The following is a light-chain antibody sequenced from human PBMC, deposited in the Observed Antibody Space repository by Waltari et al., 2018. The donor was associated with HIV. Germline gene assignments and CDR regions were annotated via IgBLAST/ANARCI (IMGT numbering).Light chain of an antibody. V-gene: IGKV3-15*01. CDR2: GAS. CDR3: QQYNNWPRT. J-gene: IGKJ2*01. CDR1: QSVSSN. Sequence: EIVMTQSPVTLSVSPGERATLSCRASQSVSSNLAWYQQKPGQAPRLLIYGASTRVTGIPARFSGSGSGTEFTLTISSLQSEDFAVYYCQQYNNWPRTFGQGTKLEIK.